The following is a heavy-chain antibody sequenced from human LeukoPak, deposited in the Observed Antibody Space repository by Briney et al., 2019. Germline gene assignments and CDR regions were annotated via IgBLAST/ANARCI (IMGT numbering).Heavy chain of an antibody. CDR2: ISGSGGSA. V-gene: IGHV3-23*01. Sequence: GGSLRLSCAASGFTVSSNYMSWVRQAPGKGLEWVSAISGSGGSAYYADSVKGRFTISRDNSKNTLYLQMNSLRAEDTAVYYCAKDGVVGAMESYFDYWGQGTLVTVSS. CDR1: GFTVSSNY. J-gene: IGHJ4*02. CDR3: AKDGVVGAMESYFDY. D-gene: IGHD1-26*01.